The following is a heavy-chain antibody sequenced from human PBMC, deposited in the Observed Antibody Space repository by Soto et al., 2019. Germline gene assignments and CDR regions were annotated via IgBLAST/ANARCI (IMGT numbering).Heavy chain of an antibody. CDR1: GGTFSSYA. V-gene: IGHV1-69*01. J-gene: IGHJ6*02. Sequence: QVQLVQSGAEVKKPGSSVKVSCKASGGTFSSYAISWVRQAPGQGLAWMGGIIPIFGTANYAQKFQGRVTITADESTSTAYMELSSLRSEDTAVYYCARGNGGNSGRSNYYYGMDVWGQGTTVTVAS. CDR2: IIPIFGTA. CDR3: ARGNGGNSGRSNYYYGMDV. D-gene: IGHD2-21*02.